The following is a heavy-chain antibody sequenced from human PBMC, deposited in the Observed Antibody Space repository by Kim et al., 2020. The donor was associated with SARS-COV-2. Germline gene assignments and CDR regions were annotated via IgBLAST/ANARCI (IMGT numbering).Heavy chain of an antibody. V-gene: IGHV3-21*01. Sequence: GGSLRLSCAASGFTFNTYSMNWVRQAPGKGLEWVSSISSSSGYIFYADSVKGRFTISRDNAKNSLYLQMNSLRAEDTAVYYCAAYYGSGPMDVWGQGTTVTVSS. CDR1: GFTFNTYS. CDR3: AAYYGSGPMDV. J-gene: IGHJ6*02. CDR2: ISSSSGYI. D-gene: IGHD3-10*01.